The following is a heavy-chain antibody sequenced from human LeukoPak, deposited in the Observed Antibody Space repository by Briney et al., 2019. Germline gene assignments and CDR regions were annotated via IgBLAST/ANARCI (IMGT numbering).Heavy chain of an antibody. V-gene: IGHV4-38-2*01. CDR2: IYHSGST. D-gene: IGHD3-10*01. J-gene: IGHJ4*02. Sequence: SETLSLTRAVSGYSISSGYYWGWIRQPPGKGLEWIGSIYHSGSTYYNPSLKSRVTISVDTSKNQFSLKLSSVTAADTAVYYCARAEGRITMVRGVIISGGYFDYWGQGTLVTVSS. CDR1: GYSISSGYY. CDR3: ARAEGRITMVRGVIISGGYFDY.